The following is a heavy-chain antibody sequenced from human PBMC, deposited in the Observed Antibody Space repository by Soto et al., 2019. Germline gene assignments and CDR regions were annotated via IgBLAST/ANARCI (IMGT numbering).Heavy chain of an antibody. CDR1: SYSIINSNW. Sequence: SETLSLTCTVSSYSIINSNWWGWIRQPPGKGLEWIGHIYYTGSTYYNPSHKSRVTLSVDTSKNEFSLKQSNVTSVDTAVYYCARRMINYYGLDQWGQGILGT. CDR2: IYYTGST. J-gene: IGHJ4*02. V-gene: IGHV4-28*01. D-gene: IGHD3-10*01. CDR3: ARRMINYYGLDQ.